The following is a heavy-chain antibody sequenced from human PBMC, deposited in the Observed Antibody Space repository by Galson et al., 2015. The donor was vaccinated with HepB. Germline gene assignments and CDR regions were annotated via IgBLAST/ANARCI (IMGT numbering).Heavy chain of an antibody. V-gene: IGHV1-18*04. CDR1: GYTFTRYG. J-gene: IGHJ6*02. CDR2: ISAYNGNT. D-gene: IGHD4-11*01. CDR3: ARRAVTIPVYYGMDV. Sequence: SVKVSCKASGYTFTRYGISWVRQAPGQGLEWMGWISAYNGNTNYAQKLQGRVTMTADTSTSTAYMELRSLRSDDTAVYYCARRAVTIPVYYGMDVWGQGTTVTVSS.